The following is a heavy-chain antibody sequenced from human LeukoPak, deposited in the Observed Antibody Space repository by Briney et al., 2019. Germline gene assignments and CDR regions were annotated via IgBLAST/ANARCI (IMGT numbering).Heavy chain of an antibody. Sequence: GASVKVSCKVSGHTLNELSMHWVRQPPGKGLEWMGGFDPEDEDTVYAQKFQGRITMTEDRSTDTAYLELSNLRSDDTAVYFCATDTGDSQLLLSSFNCWGQGTLVTVSS. V-gene: IGHV1-24*01. CDR3: ATDTGDSQLLLSSFNC. CDR1: GHTLNELS. CDR2: FDPEDEDT. J-gene: IGHJ4*02. D-gene: IGHD2-21*02.